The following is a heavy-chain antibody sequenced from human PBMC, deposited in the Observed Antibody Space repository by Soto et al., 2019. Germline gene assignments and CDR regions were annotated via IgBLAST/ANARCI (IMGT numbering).Heavy chain of an antibody. V-gene: IGHV1-8*01. Sequence: ASVKVSCKASGYTFTSYDINWVRQATGQGLEWMGWMNPIIGNTGYAQKFQGRVTMTADASISTAYMELRSLRSEDTAVYYCARGVHHDSSGYYYFYWGQGTLVTVSS. J-gene: IGHJ4*02. CDR3: ARGVHHDSSGYYYFY. CDR1: GYTFTSYD. CDR2: MNPIIGNT. D-gene: IGHD3-22*01.